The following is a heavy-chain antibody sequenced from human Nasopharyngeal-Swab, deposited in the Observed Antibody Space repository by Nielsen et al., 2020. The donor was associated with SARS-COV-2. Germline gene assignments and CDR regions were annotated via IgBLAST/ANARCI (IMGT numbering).Heavy chain of an antibody. Sequence: GGSLRLSCAASGFTFSSYSMNWVRQAPGKGLEWVSAISGSGGSTYYADSVKGRFTISRDNSKNTLYLQMNSLRAEDTAVYYCARDYYGSGSYLYYYYGMDVWGQGTTVTVSS. CDR3: ARDYYGSGSYLYYYYGMDV. V-gene: IGHV3-23*01. D-gene: IGHD3-10*01. CDR2: ISGSGGST. J-gene: IGHJ6*02. CDR1: GFTFSSYS.